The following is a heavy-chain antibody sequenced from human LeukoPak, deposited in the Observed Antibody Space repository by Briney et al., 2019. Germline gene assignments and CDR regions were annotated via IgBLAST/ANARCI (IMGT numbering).Heavy chain of an antibody. Sequence: GGSLRLFCAASGFTFSSYSMNWVRQAPGKGLEWVSYISSSSSTIYYADSVKGRFTISRDNAKNSLYLQMNSLRAEDTAVYYCARGDSSGYYYKEYFQHWGQGTLVTVSS. CDR2: ISSSSSTI. CDR1: GFTFSSYS. D-gene: IGHD3-22*01. J-gene: IGHJ1*01. CDR3: ARGDSSGYYYKEYFQH. V-gene: IGHV3-48*01.